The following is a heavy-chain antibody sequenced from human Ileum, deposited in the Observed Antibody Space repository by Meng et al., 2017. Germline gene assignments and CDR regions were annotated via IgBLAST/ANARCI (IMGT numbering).Heavy chain of an antibody. Sequence: GGSLRLSCGGSGFIFNSYAMSWVRQAPGKGLEWVSTIRGSGDKTYYADSVKGRFTISRDNSKNTLFLQMNSLRAEYTAVYYCARAQYFDSTGFEYFQYWGQDTQVTVSS. V-gene: IGHV3-23*01. CDR3: ARAQYFDSTGFEYFQY. J-gene: IGHJ1*01. D-gene: IGHD3-22*01. CDR1: GFIFNSYA. CDR2: IRGSGDKT.